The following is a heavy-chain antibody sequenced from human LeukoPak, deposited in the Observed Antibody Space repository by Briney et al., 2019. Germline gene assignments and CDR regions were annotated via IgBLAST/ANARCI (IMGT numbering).Heavy chain of an antibody. CDR2: SSSSGTTN. V-gene: IGHV3-48*03. J-gene: IGHJ4*02. D-gene: IGHD1-1*01. CDR1: GFTFSSYE. Sequence: GGSLRLSCAASGFTFSSYEMNWVRQAPGKGLEWVSYSSSSGTTNHYADSVKGRFTISRDNAKNSLYLQMNYLRAEDTAVYYCARDWKFWGQGTLVTVSS. CDR3: ARDWKF.